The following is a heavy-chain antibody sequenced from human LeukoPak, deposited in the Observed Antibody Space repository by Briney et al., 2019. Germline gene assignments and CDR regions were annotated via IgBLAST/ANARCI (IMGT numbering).Heavy chain of an antibody. CDR1: GFTFSSYA. J-gene: IGHJ4*02. CDR3: AKIGPRIQLWTADY. Sequence: GGSLRLSCAASGFTFSSYAMSWVRQAPGKGLAWVSAISGSGGSTYYADSVRGRFTISRDNSKNTLYLQMNSLRAEDTAVYYCAKIGPRIQLWTADYWGQGTLVTVSS. V-gene: IGHV3-23*01. D-gene: IGHD5-18*01. CDR2: ISGSGGST.